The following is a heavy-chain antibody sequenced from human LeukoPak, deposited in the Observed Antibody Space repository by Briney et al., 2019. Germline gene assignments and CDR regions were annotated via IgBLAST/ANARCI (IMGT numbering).Heavy chain of an antibody. Sequence: GGSLRLSCAASGFTFSSYSMNWVRQAPGKGLEWVSSISSSSSYIYYADSVKGRFTISRDNAKNSLYLQMNSLRAGDTAVYYCARDDLGYFDYWGQGTLATVSS. J-gene: IGHJ4*02. D-gene: IGHD3-16*01. CDR2: ISSSSSYI. CDR1: GFTFSSYS. CDR3: ARDDLGYFDY. V-gene: IGHV3-21*01.